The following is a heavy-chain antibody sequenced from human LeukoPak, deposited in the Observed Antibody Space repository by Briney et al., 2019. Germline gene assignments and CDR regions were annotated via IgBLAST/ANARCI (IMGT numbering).Heavy chain of an antibody. CDR3: TKESEMYRSGWYFQH. CDR1: GFTFSSYG. CDR2: ISSSSSTI. J-gene: IGHJ1*01. D-gene: IGHD6-19*01. V-gene: IGHV3-48*01. Sequence: GGSLRLSCAASGFTFSSYGMNWVRQAPGKGLEWASYISSSSSTIYYADSVMGRFSISRDNAENSLYLQMNSLRAEDTAVYYCTKESEMYRSGWYFQHWGQGTLVTVSS.